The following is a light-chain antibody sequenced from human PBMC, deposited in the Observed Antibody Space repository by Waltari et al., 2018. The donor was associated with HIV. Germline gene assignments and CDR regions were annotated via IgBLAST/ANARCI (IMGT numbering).Light chain of an antibody. J-gene: IGKJ1*01. CDR1: QSISNH. CDR3: QQSYTTPQT. CDR2: AAS. V-gene: IGKV1-39*01. Sequence: DIQMTQSPSSLSASVGDRVTITCRASQSISNHLNWYQQKPEKAPNPLIYAASSLQSGVPSRFSGSGSGTDFTLTISSLQPEDFATYYCQQSYTTPQTFGQGTKVEIK.